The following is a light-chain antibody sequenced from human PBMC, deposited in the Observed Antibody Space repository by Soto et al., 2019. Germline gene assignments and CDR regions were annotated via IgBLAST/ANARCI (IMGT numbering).Light chain of an antibody. J-gene: IGKJ5*01. CDR2: GAS. CDR3: QQYGSSPIT. Sequence: EIVLTQSPGTLSLSPGERATLFCRASQSVSSNYLAWYQQKPGQAPRLLIYGASSRDTGIPDRLSGSGSGTDFTLTISRLEPEDFAVYYCQQYGSSPITFGQGTRLEIK. V-gene: IGKV3-20*01. CDR1: QSVSSNY.